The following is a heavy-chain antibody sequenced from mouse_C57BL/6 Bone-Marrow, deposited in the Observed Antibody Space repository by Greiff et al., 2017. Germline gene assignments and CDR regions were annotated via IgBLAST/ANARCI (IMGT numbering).Heavy chain of an antibody. V-gene: IGHV1-26*01. CDR2: INPNNGGT. CDR1: GYTFTDYY. CDR3: ARHYYGSSLAMDY. J-gene: IGHJ4*01. D-gene: IGHD1-1*01. Sequence: VQLKQSGPELVKPGASVKISCKASGYTFTDYYMNWVKQSHGKSLEWIGDINPNNGGTSYNQKFKGKATLTVDKSSSPAYMELRSLTSEDSAVYYCARHYYGSSLAMDYWGQGTSVTVSS.